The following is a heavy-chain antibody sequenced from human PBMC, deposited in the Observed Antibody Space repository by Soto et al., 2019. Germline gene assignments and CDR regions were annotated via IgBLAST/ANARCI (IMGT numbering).Heavy chain of an antibody. V-gene: IGHV4-39*07. D-gene: IGHD6-13*01. J-gene: IGHJ4*02. Sequence: SETLSLTCTVSGGSISSSRCHWGWIRQPPGKGLEWIASIKYSGTTFYNPSLKSRVTISVDTSKNQFSLKLSSVTAADTAVYYCARAAYSSSRYPYYFDYWGQGTLVTVSS. CDR2: IKYSGTT. CDR1: GGSISSSRCH. CDR3: ARAAYSSSRYPYYFDY.